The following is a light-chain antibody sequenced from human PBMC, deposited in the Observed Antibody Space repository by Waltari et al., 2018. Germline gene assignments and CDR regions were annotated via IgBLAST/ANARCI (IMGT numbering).Light chain of an antibody. CDR2: GAS. J-gene: IGKJ4*01. V-gene: IGKV3-15*01. Sequence: EIVMTQSPATLSLSPGERATLACRTSQSVTSDLAWYQQKHGQAPSILIYGASTRATVVPLMFRGSGSGAEFTLTISSLQSEDLAIYHCQHYNKWPPTFGGGTKVEIK. CDR3: QHYNKWPPT. CDR1: QSVTSD.